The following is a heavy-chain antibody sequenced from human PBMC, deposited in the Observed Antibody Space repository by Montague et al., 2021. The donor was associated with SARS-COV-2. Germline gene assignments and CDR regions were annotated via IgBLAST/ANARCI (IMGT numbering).Heavy chain of an antibody. V-gene: IGHV4-34*03. Sequence: SETLSLTCAVYGGSFSGYYWSWIRQPPGKGLEWIGEINHGGSTNYNPSLKSRVTISVDTSKNQFSLKLSSVTAADTAVYYCKGPHYDILNGPSTDVWGQGTTVTVSS. CDR3: KGPHYDILNGPSTDV. CDR1: GGSFSGYY. D-gene: IGHD3-9*01. CDR2: INHGGST. J-gene: IGHJ6*02.